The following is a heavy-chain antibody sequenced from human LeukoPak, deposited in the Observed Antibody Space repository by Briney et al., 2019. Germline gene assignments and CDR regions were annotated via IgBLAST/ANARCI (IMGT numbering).Heavy chain of an antibody. CDR3: ARDLDSSGELDY. V-gene: IGHV6-1*01. CDR2: TYYSSKCYT. D-gene: IGHD3-22*01. J-gene: IGHJ4*02. Sequence: GRTYYSSKCYTDYSVSLKRRITINPDTSKNQFSLQLNSVTPEDTAVYYCARDLDSSGELDYWGQGTLVTVSS.